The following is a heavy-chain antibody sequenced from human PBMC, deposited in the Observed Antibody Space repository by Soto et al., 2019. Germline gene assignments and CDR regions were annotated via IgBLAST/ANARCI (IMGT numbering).Heavy chain of an antibody. D-gene: IGHD2-2*01. CDR1: GVNVSEAW. CDR2: IKSKAEAATR. Sequence: GGALRLSGAGSGVNVSEAWMSWVRQATGKGLEWVGRIKSKAEAATRDFAAPVKGRFAISRDDSKNTVFLQMNSLKIEDSGVYYCASGTGKSDFDYWGLGILVTVSS. CDR3: ASGTGKSDFDY. V-gene: IGHV3-15*01. J-gene: IGHJ4*02.